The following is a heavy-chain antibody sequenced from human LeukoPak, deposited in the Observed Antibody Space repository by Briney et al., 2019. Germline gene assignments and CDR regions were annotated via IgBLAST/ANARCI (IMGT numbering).Heavy chain of an antibody. CDR1: GFTLSSYS. D-gene: IGHD5-18*01. CDR3: ARTGGPQLWLT. CDR2: ISSRGDTI. Sequence: GGSLRLSCAASGFTLSSYSMNWVRQAPGKGLEWVSYISSRGDTIYYTDSVKGRFTISRDNAKNSLYLQMNSLRAEDTAVYYCARTGGPQLWLTWGQGTLVTVSS. J-gene: IGHJ5*02. V-gene: IGHV3-48*04.